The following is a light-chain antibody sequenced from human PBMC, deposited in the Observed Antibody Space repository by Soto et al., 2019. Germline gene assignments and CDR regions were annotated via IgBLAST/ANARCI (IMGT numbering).Light chain of an antibody. Sequence: EIVMTQSPATLSVSPGERATLSCRASQNINNNLAWYQQKPGQVPRLLIYHASTGATGIPARFSGSGSGTELTLTISSVQSEDFAVYYCQQYNDWPLTFGGGTKVGIK. CDR1: QNINNN. CDR2: HAS. J-gene: IGKJ4*01. V-gene: IGKV3-15*01. CDR3: QQYNDWPLT.